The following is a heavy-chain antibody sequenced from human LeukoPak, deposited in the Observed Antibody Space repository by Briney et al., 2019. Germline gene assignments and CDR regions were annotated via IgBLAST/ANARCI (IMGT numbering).Heavy chain of an antibody. CDR2: IRNKVNGGTT. J-gene: IGHJ4*02. CDR1: GFTFDDYD. D-gene: IGHD2-2*01. Sequence: GSLRLSCTASGFTFDDYDMAWVRQAPGKGLERVSFIRNKVNGGTTEYAASVKGRFTISKDASKTIAYLQMNSLKTEDTGVYYCTRDPSRRHDYWGQGTPVTVSS. CDR3: TRDPSRRHDY. V-gene: IGHV3-49*04.